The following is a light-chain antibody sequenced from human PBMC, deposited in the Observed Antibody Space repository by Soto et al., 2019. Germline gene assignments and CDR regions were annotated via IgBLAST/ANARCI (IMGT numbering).Light chain of an antibody. Sequence: DIQMTQSPSSVSASIGDRVTITCRASRSIRTYLNWYQQRPGKPPKLLIQTASTLQGGVPSRSSGSGSGTDFTLTISSLQPEDFAAYYCQQTYSTFNSFGQGTKLEIK. CDR3: QQTYSTFNS. CDR1: RSIRTY. CDR2: TAS. V-gene: IGKV1-39*01. J-gene: IGKJ2*03.